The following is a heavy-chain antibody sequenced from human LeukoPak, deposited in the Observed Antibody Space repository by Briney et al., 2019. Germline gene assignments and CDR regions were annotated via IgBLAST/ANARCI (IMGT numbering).Heavy chain of an antibody. Sequence: GGSLRLSCAASGFTFSSYGMHWVRQAPGKGLEWVAFIRYDGSNKYYADSVKGRFTISRDNSKNTLYLQMNSLRAEDTAVYYCATTHYYDSSESPFDYWGQGTMVTVS. CDR2: IRYDGSNK. V-gene: IGHV3-30*02. CDR3: ATTHYYDSSESPFDY. J-gene: IGHJ4*02. D-gene: IGHD3-22*01. CDR1: GFTFSSYG.